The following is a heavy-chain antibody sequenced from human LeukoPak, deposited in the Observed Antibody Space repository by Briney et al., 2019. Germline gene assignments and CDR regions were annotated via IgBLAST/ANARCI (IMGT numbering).Heavy chain of an antibody. CDR1: GGSISSYY. CDR2: VYYRGST. CDR3: ASYDDIAFDY. Sequence: SETLSLTCTVSGGSISSYYWSWIRQPPGKGLEWIGYVYYRGSTNYNPSLKSRVTISVDTSKNQFSLKLSSVTAADTAVYYCASYDDIAFDYWAQGTLVTVPS. V-gene: IGHV4-59*12. J-gene: IGHJ4*02. D-gene: IGHD3-9*01.